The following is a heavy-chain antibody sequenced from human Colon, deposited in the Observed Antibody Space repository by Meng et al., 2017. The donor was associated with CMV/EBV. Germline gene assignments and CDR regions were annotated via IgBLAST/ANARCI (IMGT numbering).Heavy chain of an antibody. CDR1: GYTFTGYY. J-gene: IGHJ4*02. CDR2: MNPNSGNT. Sequence: ASVKVSCKASGYTFTGYYMHWVRQATGQGLEWMGWMNPNSGNTGYAQKFQGRVTMTRNTSISTAYMELSSLRSEDTAVYYCARGGTGYSSGWYGYWGQGTLVTVSS. CDR3: ARGGTGYSSGWYGY. V-gene: IGHV1-8*02. D-gene: IGHD6-19*01.